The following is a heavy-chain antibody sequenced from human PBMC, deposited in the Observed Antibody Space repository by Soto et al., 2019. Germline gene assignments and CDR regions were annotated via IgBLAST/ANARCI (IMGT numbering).Heavy chain of an antibody. J-gene: IGHJ4*02. CDR1: GGSVSSSSYY. D-gene: IGHD3-9*01. CDR3: GSLEGLATISYYFDY. Sequence: SETLSLTCTVSGGSVSSSSYYWGWVRQPPGKGLEWIGSVYYSGSTNDNPSLESRVTISLDKSKNQYALQLMSLSAADTAVYYCGSLEGLATISYYFDYGGQGALVT. CDR2: VYYSGST. V-gene: IGHV4-39*01.